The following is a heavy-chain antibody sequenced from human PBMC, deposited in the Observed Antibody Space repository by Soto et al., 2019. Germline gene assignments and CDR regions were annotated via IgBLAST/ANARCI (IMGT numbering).Heavy chain of an antibody. Sequence: PGGSLRLSCAASGFTFSSYSMNWVRQAPGKGLEWVSSISSSSSYIYYADSVKGRFTISRDNAKNSLYLQMNSLRAEDTAVYYCARDVEEGRFWSGYFQNWFDPWGQGTLVTVSS. J-gene: IGHJ5*02. V-gene: IGHV3-21*01. CDR1: GFTFSSYS. CDR3: ARDVEEGRFWSGYFQNWFDP. D-gene: IGHD3-3*01. CDR2: ISSSSSYI.